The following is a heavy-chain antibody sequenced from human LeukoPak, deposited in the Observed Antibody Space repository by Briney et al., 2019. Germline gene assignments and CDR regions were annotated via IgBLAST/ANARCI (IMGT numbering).Heavy chain of an antibody. CDR2: ISAYNGNT. CDR3: ARGAGQLELLDY. Sequence: ASVKVSCKPSGYTFTSYTVSWVRQAPGHRLEWVGWISAYNGNTRYAEELQGRITMTTDTSRTTAYMVLRSLTSDDTAIYYCARGAGQLELLDYWGQGTLVTVSS. CDR1: GYTFTSYT. V-gene: IGHV1-18*01. D-gene: IGHD1-1*01. J-gene: IGHJ4*02.